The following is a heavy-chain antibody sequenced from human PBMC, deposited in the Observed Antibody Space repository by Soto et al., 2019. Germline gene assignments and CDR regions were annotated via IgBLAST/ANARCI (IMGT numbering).Heavy chain of an antibody. J-gene: IGHJ4*02. Sequence: LRLSCAASGFTFTNHSMNWVRQAPGKGLEWVSSISSSSSFRNYADSVKGRFSISRDNDKNLVYLQMDSLRAEDTAVYYCARDPPLSVLVVVATDDFWGQGTLVTVSS. CDR1: GFTFTNHS. CDR2: ISSSSSFR. CDR3: ARDPPLSVLVVVATDDF. V-gene: IGHV3-21*01. D-gene: IGHD2-21*01.